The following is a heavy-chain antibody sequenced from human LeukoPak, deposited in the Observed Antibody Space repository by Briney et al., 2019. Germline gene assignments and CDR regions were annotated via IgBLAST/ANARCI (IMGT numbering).Heavy chain of an antibody. CDR1: GFTFSSYW. Sequence: GGSLRLSCAASGFTFSSYWTHWVRQAPGKGLVWVSRINSDGSSTTYADSVKGRFTISRDNAKNTLYLQMNSLRAEDMALYYCAKAGDGYNYFDYWGQGTLVTVSS. CDR2: INSDGSST. J-gene: IGHJ4*02. D-gene: IGHD5-24*01. CDR3: AKAGDGYNYFDY. V-gene: IGHV3-74*01.